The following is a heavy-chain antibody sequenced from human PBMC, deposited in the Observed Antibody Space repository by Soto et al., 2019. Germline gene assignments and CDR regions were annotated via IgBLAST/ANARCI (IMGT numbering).Heavy chain of an antibody. J-gene: IGHJ4*02. D-gene: IGHD6-19*01. CDR1: GFTFSSYA. CDR3: ARDLGTGYSSGFPAPFDY. V-gene: IGHV3-30-3*01. Sequence: VQLLESGGGLVQPGGSLRLSCAASGFTFSSYAMHWVRQAPGKELEWVAVISYDGSNKYYADSVKGRFTISRDNSKNTLYLQMNSLRAEDTAVYYCARDLGTGYSSGFPAPFDYWGQGTLVTVSS. CDR2: ISYDGSNK.